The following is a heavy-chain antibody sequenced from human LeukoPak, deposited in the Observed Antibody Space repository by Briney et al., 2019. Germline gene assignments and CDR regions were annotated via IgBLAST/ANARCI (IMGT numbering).Heavy chain of an antibody. CDR1: GFTFSSYG. V-gene: IGHV3-33*01. Sequence: GGSLRLSCAASGFTFSSYGMHWVRQAPGKGLEWVAVIWYDGSNKYYADSVKGRFTISRDNSKNTLYLQMNSLRAEDTAVYYCARVFIVVENRDAFDIWGQGTMVTVSS. J-gene: IGHJ3*02. D-gene: IGHD3-22*01. CDR2: IWYDGSNK. CDR3: ARVFIVVENRDAFDI.